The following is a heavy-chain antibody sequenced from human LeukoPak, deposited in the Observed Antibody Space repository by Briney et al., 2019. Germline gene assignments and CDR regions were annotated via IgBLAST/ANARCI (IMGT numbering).Heavy chain of an antibody. CDR3: ARGHDERPIRLEVAHY. CDR2: IYGGNT. CDR1: GFIVSSNY. J-gene: IGHJ4*02. Sequence: GGSLRLSCAASGFIVSSNYMSWVRQAPGKGLEWVSVIYGGNTYYADSVRGRFTISRDNSKNTLFLQMNSLRAEDTAVYFCARGHDERPIRLEVAHYWGQGTLVTVSS. V-gene: IGHV3-66*01. D-gene: IGHD5-24*01.